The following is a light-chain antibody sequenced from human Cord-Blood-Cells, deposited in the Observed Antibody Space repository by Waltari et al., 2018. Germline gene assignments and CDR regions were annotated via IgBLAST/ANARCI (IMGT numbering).Light chain of an antibody. CDR1: QSVSSY. Sequence: EILMTQSPATLPLSPGERAPLSRRASQSVSSYLAWYQQKPGQAPRLLIYDASNRATGIPARFSGSGSGTDFTLTISSLEPEDFAVYYCQQRSNWPPLTFGGGTKVEIK. CDR3: QQRSNWPPLT. J-gene: IGKJ4*01. CDR2: DAS. V-gene: IGKV3-11*01.